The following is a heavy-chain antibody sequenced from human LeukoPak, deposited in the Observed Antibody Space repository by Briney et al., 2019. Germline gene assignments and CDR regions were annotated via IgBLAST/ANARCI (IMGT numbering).Heavy chain of an antibody. V-gene: IGHV4-34*01. D-gene: IGHD6-19*01. J-gene: IGHJ1*01. CDR1: GGSFSGYY. CDR2: INHNGST. Sequence: SETLSLTCAVYGGSFSGYYWSWIRQPPGKGLEWIGEINHNGSTNYNPSLKSRVTISVGTSKNQFSLKLSSVTAADTAVYYCARPRRGSSGWYGYFQHWGQGTLVTVSS. CDR3: ARPRRGSSGWYGYFQH.